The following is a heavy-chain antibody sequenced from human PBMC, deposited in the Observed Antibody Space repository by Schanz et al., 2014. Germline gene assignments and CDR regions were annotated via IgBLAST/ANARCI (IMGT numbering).Heavy chain of an antibody. CDR3: AKVAPAATYLDS. CDR2: ISDSGDST. Sequence: EVQLLESGGGLVQPGGSLRLSCAASGFTFSNYAMTWIRQAPGKGLEWVSDISDSGDSTHYADSVKGRFTISRDNAKISLFLQMNSLSAEDTAVYYCAKVAPAATYLDSWGLGTLVTVSS. CDR1: GFTFSNYA. V-gene: IGHV3-23*01. J-gene: IGHJ4*02. D-gene: IGHD2-2*01.